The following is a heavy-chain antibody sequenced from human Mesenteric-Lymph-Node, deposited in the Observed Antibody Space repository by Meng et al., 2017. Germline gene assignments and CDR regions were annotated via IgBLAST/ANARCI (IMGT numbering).Heavy chain of an antibody. CDR3: ARLWFGERPPDY. J-gene: IGHJ4*02. CDR2: IYYSGRT. D-gene: IGHD3-10*01. CDR1: GGSISSSTYY. Sequence: QLQLQESGAGLVKHSETLSLTCTASGGSISSSTYYWGWSRRTPGKGLGWIGSIYYSGRTDYNPSLKSRVTMSVDTSKNQFSLKLSSVTAADTAVYYCARLWFGERPPDYWGQGTLVTVSS. V-gene: IGHV4-39*01.